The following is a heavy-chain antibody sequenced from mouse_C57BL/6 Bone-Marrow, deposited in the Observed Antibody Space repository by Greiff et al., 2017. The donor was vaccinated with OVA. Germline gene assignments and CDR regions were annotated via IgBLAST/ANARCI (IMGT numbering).Heavy chain of an antibody. V-gene: IGHV5-6*01. D-gene: IGHD2-4*01. CDR3: ARRGDYDRFDY. CDR2: ISSGGSYT. Sequence: EVQLVASWGDLVKPGGSLKLSCAASGFTFSSYGMSWVRQTPDKRLEWVATISSGGSYTYYPDSVKGRFTISRDNAKNTLYLQMSSLKSEDTAMDYCARRGDYDRFDYGGQGTTRTVSS. J-gene: IGHJ2*01. CDR1: GFTFSSYG.